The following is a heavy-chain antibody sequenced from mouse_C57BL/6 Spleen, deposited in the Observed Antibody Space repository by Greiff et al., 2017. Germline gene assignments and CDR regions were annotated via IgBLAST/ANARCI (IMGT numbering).Heavy chain of an antibody. V-gene: IGHV1-55*01. J-gene: IGHJ2*01. CDR3: ARGCNFDY. CDR2: IYPGSGTT. CDR1: GYTFTSYW. Sequence: QVQLKESGAELVKPGASVKMSCTASGYTFTSYWITWVKQRPVQGLEWIGDIYPGSGTTNYNEKLKSKATLTVDTASSTAYLQLSSLTSEDAAVYYGARGCNFDYWGQGTTLTVSS.